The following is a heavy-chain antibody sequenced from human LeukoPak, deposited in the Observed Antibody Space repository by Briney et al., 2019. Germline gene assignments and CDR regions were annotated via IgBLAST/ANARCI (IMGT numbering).Heavy chain of an antibody. D-gene: IGHD4-17*01. Sequence: SETLSLTCTVSGGAISIGGYYCSWIRQHPGKGLEWSGEINHSGSTNYNPSLKSRVTISVDTSKNQFSLKLSSVTAADTAVYYCARVPEHGDHPTHYYFDHWGQGTLVTVSS. CDR2: INHSGST. V-gene: IGHV4-31*03. CDR3: ARVPEHGDHPTHYYFDH. J-gene: IGHJ4*02. CDR1: GGAISIGGYY.